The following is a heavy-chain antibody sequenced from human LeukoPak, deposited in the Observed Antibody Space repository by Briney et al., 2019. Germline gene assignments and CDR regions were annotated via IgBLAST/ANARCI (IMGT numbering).Heavy chain of an antibody. CDR1: GFSFSSYA. Sequence: GGTLRLSCAASGFSFSSYAMSWVRQAPGKGLEWVSAISGSGYSTYYADSVKGRFTISRDNSKNTLFLQMNSLRGDDTALYYCARVGELRFFEWSPDYWGQGTLLTVSS. D-gene: IGHD3-3*01. V-gene: IGHV3-23*01. CDR3: ARVGELRFFEWSPDY. J-gene: IGHJ4*02. CDR2: ISGSGYST.